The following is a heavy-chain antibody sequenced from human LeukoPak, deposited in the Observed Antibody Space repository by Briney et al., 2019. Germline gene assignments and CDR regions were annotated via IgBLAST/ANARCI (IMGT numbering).Heavy chain of an antibody. V-gene: IGHV1-46*01. J-gene: IGHJ5*02. D-gene: IGHD5-18*01. CDR2: INPSGGST. CDR1: GYTFTSYY. CDR3: ANENFGTGYRYGYNWFDP. Sequence: ASVKVSCKASGYTFTSYYMHWVRQAPGQGLEWMGIINPSGGSTSYAQKFQGRVTMTRDTSTSTVYMELSSLRSEDTAVYYCANENFGTGYRYGYNWFDPWGQGTLVTVSS.